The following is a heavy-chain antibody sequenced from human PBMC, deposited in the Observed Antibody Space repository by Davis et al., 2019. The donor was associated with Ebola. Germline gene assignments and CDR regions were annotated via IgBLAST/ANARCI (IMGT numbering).Heavy chain of an antibody. J-gene: IGHJ6*02. Sequence: ASVKVSCKASGYTFTSYTIHWVRQAPGHRLEWMGWINGGNGNTKLSQRFQGRLTITRDTSASTAYMELSSLRSEDTALYYCARVDSNNWDYGMDVWGQGTTVTVSS. CDR3: ARVDSNNWDYGMDV. V-gene: IGHV1-3*01. CDR1: GYTFTSYT. CDR2: INGGNGNT. D-gene: IGHD1-20*01.